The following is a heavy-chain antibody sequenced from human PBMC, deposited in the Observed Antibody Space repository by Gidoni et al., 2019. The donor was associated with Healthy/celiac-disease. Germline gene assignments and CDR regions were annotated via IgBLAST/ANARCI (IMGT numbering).Heavy chain of an antibody. CDR3: ARGGSSGWYHDVFDI. Sequence: QEQLVQSGAEVKKPGSSGKVSCRASGGPFSSYAISWVRQAPGQGLEWMGGIIPIFGTANYAQKFQGRVTITADESTSTAYMELSSLRSEDTAVYYCARGGSSGWYHDVFDIWGQGTMVTVSS. J-gene: IGHJ3*02. D-gene: IGHD6-19*01. CDR2: IIPIFGTA. CDR1: GGPFSSYA. V-gene: IGHV1-69*01.